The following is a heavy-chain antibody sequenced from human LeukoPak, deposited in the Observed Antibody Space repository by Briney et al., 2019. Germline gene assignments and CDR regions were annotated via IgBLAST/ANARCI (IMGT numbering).Heavy chain of an antibody. J-gene: IGHJ4*02. V-gene: IGHV3-30*03. CDR3: ARVRVAVAGTYYFDY. D-gene: IGHD6-19*01. Sequence: GGSLRLSCAASGFTFSSYGMHWVRQAPGKGLEWVAVISYDGSSKYYADSVKGRFTISRDNSKNTLYMQMNSLRPEDTAVFYCARVRVAVAGTYYFDYWGQGALVTVSS. CDR2: ISYDGSSK. CDR1: GFTFSSYG.